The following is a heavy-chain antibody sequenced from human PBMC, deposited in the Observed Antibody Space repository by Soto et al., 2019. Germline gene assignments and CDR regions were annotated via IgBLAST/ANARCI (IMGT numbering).Heavy chain of an antibody. CDR1: GFTFSSYW. V-gene: IGHV3-7*01. CDR2: IKQDGSEK. J-gene: IGHJ6*03. CDR3: ARDGVYYYYYMDV. Sequence: GGALRLSCAASGFTFSSYWMSWVRQAPGKGLEWVANIKQDGSEKYYVDSVKGRFTISRDNAKNSLYLQMNSLRAEDTAVNYCARDGVYYYYYMDVWGKGTTVTVSS.